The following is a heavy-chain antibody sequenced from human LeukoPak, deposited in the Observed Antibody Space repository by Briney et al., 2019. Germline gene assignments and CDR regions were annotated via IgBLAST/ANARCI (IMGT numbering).Heavy chain of an antibody. D-gene: IGHD5-12*01. V-gene: IGHV3-9*01. Sequence: GRSLRLSCAASGFTFDDYAMHWVRQAPGKGLEWVSGISWNSGSIGYADSVKGRFTISRDNAKNSLYLQMNSLRAEDTALYYCAKSASRLYSGYDAPHFDYWGQGTLVTVSS. CDR2: ISWNSGSI. J-gene: IGHJ4*02. CDR1: GFTFDDYA. CDR3: AKSASRLYSGYDAPHFDY.